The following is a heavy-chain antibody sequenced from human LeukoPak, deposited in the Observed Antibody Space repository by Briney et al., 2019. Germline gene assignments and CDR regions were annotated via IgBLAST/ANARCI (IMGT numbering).Heavy chain of an antibody. CDR3: TTTFYRWSPYDYVWGSYRVKPFDP. J-gene: IGHJ5*02. V-gene: IGHV3-49*03. D-gene: IGHD3-16*02. CDR2: IRSKTDGGTT. CDR1: GFTFGDYA. Sequence: PGGSLRLSCTASGFTFGDYAMSWFRQAPGKGLEWVGFIRSKTDGGTTDYAAPVKGRFTISRDDSKNTLYLQMNSLKTEDTAVYYCTTTFYRWSPYDYVWGSYRVKPFDPWGQGTLVTVSS.